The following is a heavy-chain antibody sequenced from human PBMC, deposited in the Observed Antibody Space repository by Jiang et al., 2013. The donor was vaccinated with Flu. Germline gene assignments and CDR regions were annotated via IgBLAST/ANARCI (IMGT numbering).Heavy chain of an antibody. Sequence: TVSGGSISSYYWSWIRQPPGKGLEWIGYIYYSGSTNYNPSLKSRVTIPVDTSKNQFSLKLSSVTAADTAVYYCARAYGDGIDYWGQGTLVTVSS. V-gene: IGHV4-59*08. CDR1: GGSISSYY. J-gene: IGHJ4*02. CDR2: IYYSGST. CDR3: ARAYGDGIDY. D-gene: IGHD4-17*01.